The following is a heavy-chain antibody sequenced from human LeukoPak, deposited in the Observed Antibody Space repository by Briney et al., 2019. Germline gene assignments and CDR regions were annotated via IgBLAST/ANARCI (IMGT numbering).Heavy chain of an antibody. J-gene: IGHJ4*02. V-gene: IGHV1-2*02. Sequence: ASVKVSCEASGYTFTGYYMHWVRQAPGQGLEWMGWINPNSGGTNYAQKFQGRVTMTRDTSISTAYMELSRLRSDDTSVYYCARVAYSYGGSDYFDYWGQGTLVTVSS. CDR1: GYTFTGYY. CDR2: INPNSGGT. CDR3: ARVAYSYGGSDYFDY. D-gene: IGHD5-18*01.